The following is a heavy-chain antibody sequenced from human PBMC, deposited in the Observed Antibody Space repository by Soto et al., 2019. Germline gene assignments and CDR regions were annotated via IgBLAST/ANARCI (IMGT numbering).Heavy chain of an antibody. V-gene: IGHV3-48*02. Sequence: EVQLVESGGGLVQPGGSLRLSCEASGFGFGSYSMNWVRQAPGKGLEWVSFISGRGTTTYYADSVRGRFTVSRDNAKNSLSLEVNSLRDEDTAVYYCARLGYCSSATCKYYFYYYGMDVWGQGTTVTVSS. CDR1: GFGFGSYS. CDR2: ISGRGTTT. J-gene: IGHJ6*02. CDR3: ARLGYCSSATCKYYFYYYGMDV. D-gene: IGHD2-2*01.